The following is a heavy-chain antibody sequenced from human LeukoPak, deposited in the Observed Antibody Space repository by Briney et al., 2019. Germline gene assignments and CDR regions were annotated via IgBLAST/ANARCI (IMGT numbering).Heavy chain of an antibody. V-gene: IGHV1-18*01. J-gene: IGHJ5*02. CDR2: ISAYNGNT. D-gene: IGHD2-2*01. CDR1: GYTFTSYG. CDR3: ARSDCSSTSCYLRTAGWFDP. Sequence: ASVKVSCKASGYTFTSYGISWVRQAPGQGLEWMGWISAYNGNTNYAQKLQGRVTMTTDTSTSTAYMELRSLRSDDTAVYYCARSDCSSTSCYLRTAGWFDPWGQGTLVTVSS.